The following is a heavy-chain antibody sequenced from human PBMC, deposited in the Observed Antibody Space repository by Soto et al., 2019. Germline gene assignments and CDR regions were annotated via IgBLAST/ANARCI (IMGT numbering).Heavy chain of an antibody. D-gene: IGHD6-19*01. CDR3: ARVGYASGYYHYAMDL. V-gene: IGHV3-13*01. CDR2: IGSAGDT. CDR1: GFTFSSYD. Sequence: EVQLVESGGGLVQPGGSLRLSCAASGFTFSSYDMHWLRQTPGQGLEWVSAIGSAGDTYYLGSVKGRFTISRDNAKASLYLHLNSLRPGDTAVYFCARVGYASGYYHYAMDLWVQGTTVTVSS. J-gene: IGHJ6*02.